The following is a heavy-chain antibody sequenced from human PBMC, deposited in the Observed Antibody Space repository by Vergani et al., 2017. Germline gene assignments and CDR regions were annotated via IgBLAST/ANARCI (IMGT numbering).Heavy chain of an antibody. CDR1: GGSFSGYY. J-gene: IGHJ3*02. CDR2: IYYSGST. CDR3: AGQAPYGDHDAFDI. Sequence: QVQLQQWGAGLLKPSETLSLTCAVYGGSFSGYYWSWIRQPPGKGLEWIGYIYYSGSTYYNPSLKSRVAISVDTSKNQFSLKLSSVTAADTAVYYCAGQAPYGDHDAFDIWGQGTMVTVSS. D-gene: IGHD4-17*01. V-gene: IGHV4-34*01.